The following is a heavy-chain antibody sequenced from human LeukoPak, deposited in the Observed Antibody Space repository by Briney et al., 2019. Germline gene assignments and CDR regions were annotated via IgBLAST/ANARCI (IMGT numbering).Heavy chain of an antibody. CDR1: GGSVNSGDSY. Sequence: SETLSLTCTVSGGSVNSGDSYWSWIRQPPGKGLERIGDIYYSGNTNYNPSLKSRVSISVDTSKNQFSLKLTSVTAADTAVYYCGRDNRRGLPQFDYWGQGTLVTVSS. CDR3: GRDNRRGLPQFDY. D-gene: IGHD2/OR15-2a*01. J-gene: IGHJ4*02. CDR2: IYYSGNT. V-gene: IGHV4-30-4*01.